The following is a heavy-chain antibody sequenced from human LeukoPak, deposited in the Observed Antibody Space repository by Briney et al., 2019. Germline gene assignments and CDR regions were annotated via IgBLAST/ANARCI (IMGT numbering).Heavy chain of an antibody. D-gene: IGHD2-2*01. V-gene: IGHV4-59*12. CDR1: GDSIGSYY. CDR2: IYSSGST. J-gene: IGHJ4*02. Sequence: KPSETLSLTCTVSGDSIGSYYWNWIRQPPGKGLEWIGYIYSSGSTNYNPSLKSRVTMSLDTSKNQFSLKLSSVTAADTAVYYCASGDSTSQFDYWGQGTLVTVSS. CDR3: ASGDSTSQFDY.